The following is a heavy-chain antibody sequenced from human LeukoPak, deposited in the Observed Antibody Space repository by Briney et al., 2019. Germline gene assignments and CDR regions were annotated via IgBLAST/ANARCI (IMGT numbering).Heavy chain of an antibody. Sequence: GGSLRLSCAASGFTFSNFWMSWVRQAPGRGLEWVANTHQDESEKQYVDSVKGRFTIYRDNAKKSLFLQMNSLRAEDTAIYYCARVGSSWDLLDYWGQGILVTVSS. D-gene: IGHD6-13*01. CDR3: ARVGSSWDLLDY. CDR1: GFTFSNFW. V-gene: IGHV3-7*01. J-gene: IGHJ4*02. CDR2: THQDESEK.